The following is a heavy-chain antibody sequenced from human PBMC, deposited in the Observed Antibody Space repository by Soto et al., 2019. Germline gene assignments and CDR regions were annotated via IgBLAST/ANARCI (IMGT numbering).Heavy chain of an antibody. CDR2: IYWDDDK. Sequence: QITLKESGPTLVNPTQTLTLTCTFSGFSLSTSGVGVGWIRQPPGTALEWLALIYWDDDKRYSPSLKSRLTITKDTFNNQVVLTMTNMDPVDTATYYCAHRPNFGGPTFFDYWGQGMLVTVSS. J-gene: IGHJ4*02. CDR3: AHRPNFGGPTFFDY. CDR1: GFSLSTSGVG. V-gene: IGHV2-5*02. D-gene: IGHD4-17*01.